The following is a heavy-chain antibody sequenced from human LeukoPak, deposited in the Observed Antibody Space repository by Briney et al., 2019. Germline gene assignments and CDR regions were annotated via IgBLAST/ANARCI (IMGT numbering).Heavy chain of an antibody. Sequence: PSETLSLTCTVSGGSISSYYWSWIRQPPGKGLEWIGYIYYSGSTNYNPSLKSRVTISVDTSKNQFSLKLSSVTAADTAVYYCAREGVGATGDYFDYWGQGTLVTVSS. D-gene: IGHD1-26*01. CDR1: GGSISSYY. CDR3: AREGVGATGDYFDY. J-gene: IGHJ4*02. CDR2: IYYSGST. V-gene: IGHV4-59*01.